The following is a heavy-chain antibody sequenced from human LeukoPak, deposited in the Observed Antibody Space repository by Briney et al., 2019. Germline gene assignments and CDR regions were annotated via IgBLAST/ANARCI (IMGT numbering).Heavy chain of an antibody. CDR2: IYSGGST. CDR1: GFTVSSNY. Sequence: GGSLRLSCAASGFTVSSNYMSWVRQAPGKGLEWVSVIYSGGSTYYADSVKGRFTISRDNSKNTLYLQMNSLRAEDTAVYYCARDSVDFDAFEIWGQGTMVTVSS. D-gene: IGHD3/OR15-3a*01. V-gene: IGHV3-66*01. CDR3: ARDSVDFDAFEI. J-gene: IGHJ3*02.